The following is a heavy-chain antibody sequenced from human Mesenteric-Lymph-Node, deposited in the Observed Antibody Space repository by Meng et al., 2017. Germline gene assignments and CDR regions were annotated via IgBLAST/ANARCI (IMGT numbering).Heavy chain of an antibody. Sequence: GESLKISCAASGFTFRGSAIHWVRQAPGKGLEWVGRIRNRAYSYATAYAVSVRGRFTIARDDSGNTAYMQRNSLKTDDTAIYFWARGAAVGAISMPDFWGQGTLVTVSS. J-gene: IGHJ4*02. CDR2: IRNRAYSYAT. V-gene: IGHV3-73*01. CDR1: GFTFRGSA. CDR3: ARGAAVGAISMPDF. D-gene: IGHD6-13*01.